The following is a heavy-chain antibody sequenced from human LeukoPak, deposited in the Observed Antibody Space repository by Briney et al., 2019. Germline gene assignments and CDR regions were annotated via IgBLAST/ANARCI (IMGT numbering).Heavy chain of an antibody. CDR2: MNPNSGNT. CDR3: ARKKSSVVRFDP. V-gene: IGHV1-8*01. CDR1: GYTFTSYD. D-gene: IGHD4-23*01. J-gene: IGHJ5*02. Sequence: ASVKVSCKASGYTFTSYDINWVRQATGQGLEWMGWMNPNSGNTGYAQKFQGRVTMTRNTSISTAYMELSSLRSEDTAVYYCARKKSSVVRFDPWGQGTLVTVSS.